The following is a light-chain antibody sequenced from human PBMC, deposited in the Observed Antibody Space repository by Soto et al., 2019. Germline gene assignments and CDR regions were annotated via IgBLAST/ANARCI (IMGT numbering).Light chain of an antibody. J-gene: IGLJ2*01. CDR2: EVS. Sequence: QSALTQPPSVSGSPGQSVTISCTGTSSDLGYYNRVSWYQQPPGTAPKLIIYEVSNRPSGVPDRFSGSKSGNTASLTISGLQTEDEADYYCSSYTTNTFVIFGGGTKLTVL. CDR3: SSYTTNTFVI. V-gene: IGLV2-18*02. CDR1: SSDLGYYNR.